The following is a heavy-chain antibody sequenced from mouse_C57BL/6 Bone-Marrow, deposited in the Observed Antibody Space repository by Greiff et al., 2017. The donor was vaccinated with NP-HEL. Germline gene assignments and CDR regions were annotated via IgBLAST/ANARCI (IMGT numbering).Heavy chain of an antibody. CDR1: GYTFTDYY. Sequence: VQLQQSGPELVKPGASVKISCKASGYTFTDYYMNWVKQSHGKSLEWIGDTNPNNGGTSYNQKFKGKATLTVDKSSSTAYMELRSLTSEDSAVYYCASLLPRGYWGQGTTLTVSS. D-gene: IGHD2-10*01. CDR2: TNPNNGGT. CDR3: ASLLPRGY. V-gene: IGHV1-26*01. J-gene: IGHJ2*01.